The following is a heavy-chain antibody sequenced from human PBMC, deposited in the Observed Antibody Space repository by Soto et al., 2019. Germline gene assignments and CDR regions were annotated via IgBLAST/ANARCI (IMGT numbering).Heavy chain of an antibody. D-gene: IGHD2-2*01. Sequence: SETLSLTCTVSGDSISGGASFWSWIRQPPGKGLEWIANVYYSGSSYYNPSLKSRLTISVDTTKNQFSLQLQSMTAADTAVYYCAKLSCTSSTCYFPGLFDPWGQGTLVT. V-gene: IGHV4-31*03. J-gene: IGHJ5*02. CDR1: GDSISGGASF. CDR2: VYYSGSS. CDR3: AKLSCTSSTCYFPGLFDP.